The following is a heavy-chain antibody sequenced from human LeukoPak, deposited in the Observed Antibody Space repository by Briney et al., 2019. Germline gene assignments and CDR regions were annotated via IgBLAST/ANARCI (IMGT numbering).Heavy chain of an antibody. Sequence: SETLSLTCTVSGGSISDQYWSWIRQPPGKGREWIGFIHSSGTTNYNVSLKSRITLSVDTSKNHFSLKLNSVTAADTAVYYCARGGASSRYFDYWGQGTLVTVSS. CDR2: IHSSGTT. CDR1: GGSISDQY. CDR3: ARGGASSRYFDY. V-gene: IGHV4-59*11. D-gene: IGHD3-16*01. J-gene: IGHJ4*02.